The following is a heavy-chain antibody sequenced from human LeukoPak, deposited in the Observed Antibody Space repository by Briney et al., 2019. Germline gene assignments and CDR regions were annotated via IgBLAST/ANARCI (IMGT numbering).Heavy chain of an antibody. CDR3: AKGMVPYGSGSLFDY. Sequence: GGSLRLSCAASGFSFSSYWMHWVRQAPGKGLVWVSRLNSDGSSTSYADSVKGRFTISRDNAKNTLYLQMNSLRPEDRAVYYCAKGMVPYGSGSLFDYWGQGTLVTVSS. CDR1: GFSFSSYW. V-gene: IGHV3-74*01. CDR2: LNSDGSST. D-gene: IGHD3-10*01. J-gene: IGHJ4*02.